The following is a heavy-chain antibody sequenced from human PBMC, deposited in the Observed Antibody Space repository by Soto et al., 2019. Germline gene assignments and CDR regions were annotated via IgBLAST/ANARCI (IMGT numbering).Heavy chain of an antibody. V-gene: IGHV1-3*01. CDR1: GYTFSNYG. Sequence: ASVKVSCKASGYTFSNYGIHWVRQAPGQRLEWMGLINAGNGNTKYSQKFQGRVTLTRDTSASTAYMELSSLRSEDTAVYYCARDSREYSSGWYNWFDPWGQGTLVTSPQ. CDR2: INAGNGNT. D-gene: IGHD6-19*01. CDR3: ARDSREYSSGWYNWFDP. J-gene: IGHJ5*02.